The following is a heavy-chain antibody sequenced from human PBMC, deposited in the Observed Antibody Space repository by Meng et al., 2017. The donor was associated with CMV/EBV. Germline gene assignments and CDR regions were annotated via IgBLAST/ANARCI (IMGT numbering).Heavy chain of an antibody. J-gene: IGHJ4*02. D-gene: IGHD6-6*01. Sequence: SVKVSCKASGGIFISYAVSWVRQAPGQGLEWMGGIIPIFGTANHAQKFQGRVTITTDESTSTAYMELSSLRSEDTAVYYCARVGIGESMAARPILLSFDYWGQGTLVTVSS. CDR2: IIPIFGTA. CDR1: GGIFISYA. V-gene: IGHV1-69*05. CDR3: ARVGIGESMAARPILLSFDY.